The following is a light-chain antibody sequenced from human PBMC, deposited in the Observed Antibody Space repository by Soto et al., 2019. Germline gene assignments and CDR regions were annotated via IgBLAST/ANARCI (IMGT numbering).Light chain of an antibody. CDR1: SSDIGGFNY. V-gene: IGLV2-14*03. J-gene: IGLJ2*01. CDR2: NVS. Sequence: QPVLTQPASVSGSPGQSITISCTGTSSDIGGFNYVSWYQHHPGKAPKLMIHNVSSRPSGVSDRFSGSKSGYTASLTISGLQAEDEADYYCSSYTTTRTVVFGGGTKVTVL. CDR3: SSYTTTRTVV.